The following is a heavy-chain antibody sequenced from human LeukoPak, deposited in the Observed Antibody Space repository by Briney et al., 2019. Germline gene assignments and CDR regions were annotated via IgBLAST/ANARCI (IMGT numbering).Heavy chain of an antibody. Sequence: KPSETLSLTCAVSGGSISSGGYSWSWIRQPPGKGLEWIGYIYHSGSTYYNPSLKSRVTISVDRSKNQFSLKLSSVTAADTAVYYCARAPRDSSGYSSFDYWGQGTLVTVSS. CDR2: IYHSGST. CDR3: ARAPRDSSGYSSFDY. CDR1: GGSISSGGYS. D-gene: IGHD3-22*01. V-gene: IGHV4-30-2*01. J-gene: IGHJ4*02.